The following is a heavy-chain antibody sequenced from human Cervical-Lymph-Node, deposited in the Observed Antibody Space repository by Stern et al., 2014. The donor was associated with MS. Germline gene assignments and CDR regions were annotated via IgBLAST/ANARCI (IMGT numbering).Heavy chain of an antibody. D-gene: IGHD2-8*02. CDR1: GFTFGADF. V-gene: IGHV3-11*01. CDR3: ASEKCTSASCFLS. J-gene: IGHJ4*02. Sequence: VQLVESGGGLVKPGGSLRLSCAASGFTFGADFMTWIRQAPGKGLEWVSYISSSGSTVHYADSVKGRFTISRDNANNSLYLQMNSLRAEDTAVYYCASEKCTSASCFLSWGQGALVTVSS. CDR2: ISSSGSTV.